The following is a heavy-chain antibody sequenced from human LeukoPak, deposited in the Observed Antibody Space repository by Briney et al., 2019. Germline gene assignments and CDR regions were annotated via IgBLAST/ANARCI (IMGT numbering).Heavy chain of an antibody. CDR1: GYTFTGYY. D-gene: IGHD2-2*01. CDR2: INPNSGGT. V-gene: IGHV1-2*02. Sequence: ASVKLSCKASGYTFTGYYMHWVRQAPGQGLEWMGWINPNSGGTNYAQKFQGRVIMTRDTSISTAYMELSRLRSDDTAVYYCARETAARPAGWFDPWGQGTLVTVYS. CDR3: ARETAARPAGWFDP. J-gene: IGHJ5*02.